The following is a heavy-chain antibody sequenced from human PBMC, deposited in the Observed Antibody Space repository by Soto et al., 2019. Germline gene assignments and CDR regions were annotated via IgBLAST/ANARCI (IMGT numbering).Heavy chain of an antibody. Sequence: GESLKISCKGSGYSFTSYWISWVRQMPGKGLEWMGRIDPSDSYTNYSPSFQGHVTISADKSISTAYLQWSSLKASDTAMYYCARLIGGYSYGLRMPPDYWGQGTPVTVSS. V-gene: IGHV5-10-1*01. CDR3: ARLIGGYSYGLRMPPDY. J-gene: IGHJ4*02. CDR1: GYSFTSYW. CDR2: IDPSDSYT. D-gene: IGHD5-18*01.